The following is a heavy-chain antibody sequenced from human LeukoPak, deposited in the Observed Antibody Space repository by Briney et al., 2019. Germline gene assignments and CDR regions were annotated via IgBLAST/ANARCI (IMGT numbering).Heavy chain of an antibody. J-gene: IGHJ4*02. CDR3: ARWPHY. V-gene: IGHV4-34*01. CDR1: GGSFSGYY. Sequence: PSETLSLTCAVYGGSFSGYYWSWVRQPPGKGLEWIGEINHSGSTNYNPSLKSRVTISVDTSKNQFSLKLSSVTAADTGVYYCARWPHYWGQGTLVTVSS. CDR2: INHSGST.